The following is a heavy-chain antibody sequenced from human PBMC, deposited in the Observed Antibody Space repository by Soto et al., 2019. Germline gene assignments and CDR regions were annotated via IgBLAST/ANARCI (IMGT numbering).Heavy chain of an antibody. Sequence: GGSLRLSCAASGFTFSSYSMNWVRQAPGKGLEWVSSISSSSSYIYYADSVKGRFTISRDNAKNSLYLQMNSLRAEDTAVYYCASFLPLAAAGRFGAFDIWGQGTMVTVSS. V-gene: IGHV3-21*01. D-gene: IGHD6-13*01. CDR3: ASFLPLAAAGRFGAFDI. CDR1: GFTFSSYS. CDR2: ISSSSSYI. J-gene: IGHJ3*02.